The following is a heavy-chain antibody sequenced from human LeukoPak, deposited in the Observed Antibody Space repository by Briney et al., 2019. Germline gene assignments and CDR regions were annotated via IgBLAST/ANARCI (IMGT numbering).Heavy chain of an antibody. D-gene: IGHD1-26*01. V-gene: IGHV1-3*03. J-gene: IGHJ6*03. CDR2: INAGNGNT. CDR1: GYTFTSYG. Sequence: GASVKVSCKASGYTFTSYGISWVRQAPGQRLEWMGWINAGNGNTKYSQEFQGRVTFSRDTSATTAYMDLSSLRSEDMAIYYCARGAEKQPYNYYYMDVWGKGTTVTVSS. CDR3: ARGAEKQPYNYYYMDV.